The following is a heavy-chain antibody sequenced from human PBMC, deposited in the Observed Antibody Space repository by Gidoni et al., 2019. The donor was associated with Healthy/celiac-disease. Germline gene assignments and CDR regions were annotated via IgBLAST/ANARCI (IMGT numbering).Heavy chain of an antibody. J-gene: IGHJ5*02. V-gene: IGHV3-33*08. Sequence: QVQLVESGGGVVQPGRSLRLSCAASGFTFSSYGMHWVRQAPGKGLEWVAVIWYDGSNKYYADSVKGRFTISRDNSKNTLYLQMNSLRAEDTAVYYCARARCPCQNNWFDPWGQGTLVTVSS. D-gene: IGHD2-8*01. CDR2: IWYDGSNK. CDR1: GFTFSSYG. CDR3: ARARCPCQNNWFDP.